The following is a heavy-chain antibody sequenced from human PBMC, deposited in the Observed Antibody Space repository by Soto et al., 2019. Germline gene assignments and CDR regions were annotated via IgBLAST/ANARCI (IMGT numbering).Heavy chain of an antibody. D-gene: IGHD3-3*01. CDR3: ARPYYDFWSGYFDAFDI. CDR2: IYYSGST. V-gene: IGHV4-59*08. Sequence: SETLSLTCTVSGGSISSYYWSWIRQPPGKGLEWIGYIYYSGSTNYNPSLKSRVTISVDTSKNQFSLKLSSVTAADTAVYYCARPYYDFWSGYFDAFDIWGQGTMVTVSS. CDR1: GGSISSYY. J-gene: IGHJ3*02.